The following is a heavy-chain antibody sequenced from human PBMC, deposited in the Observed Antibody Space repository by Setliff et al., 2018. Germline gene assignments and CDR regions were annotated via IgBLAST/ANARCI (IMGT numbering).Heavy chain of an antibody. V-gene: IGHV3-21*06. J-gene: IGHJ4*02. Sequence: GGSLRLSCAASTFTLGTYSMHWVRQAPGKGLAWVSSISPYSDYIYYADSVKGRFTISRDNAKNSLYLQMNSLGAEDTAVYYCARDWAFPGSLDFWGQGTLVTVSS. CDR1: TFTLGTYS. CDR2: ISPYSDYI. CDR3: ARDWAFPGSLDF. D-gene: IGHD3-10*01.